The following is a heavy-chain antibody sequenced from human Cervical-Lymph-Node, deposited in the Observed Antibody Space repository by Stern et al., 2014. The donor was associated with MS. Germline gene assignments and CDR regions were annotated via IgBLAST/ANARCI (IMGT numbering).Heavy chain of an antibody. CDR2: IVPMFAKA. D-gene: IGHD3-10*01. J-gene: IGHJ5*02. V-gene: IGHV1-69*01. CDR3: ARERSIHYPAFAP. CDR1: GGSFKSYA. Sequence: QVQLVESGAEVKKPWSSVGVSCKASGGSFKSYAFNWLRQAPGQGREGMGDIVPMFAKANYAQKFQGRVTVTADEATNTVYMELSFLTSEDTAVYYCARERSIHYPAFAPWGQGTLVTVSS.